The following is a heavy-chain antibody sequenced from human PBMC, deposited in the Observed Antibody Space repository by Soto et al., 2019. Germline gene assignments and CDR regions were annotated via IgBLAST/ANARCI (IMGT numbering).Heavy chain of an antibody. CDR1: GFTFSNYG. CDR2: IWYDGSNK. V-gene: IGHV3-33*01. J-gene: IGHJ6*03. Sequence: GGSLRLSCEASGFTFSNYGMHWVRQAPGKGLEWVAVIWYDGSNKYYADSVKGRFTISRDNSKNTLYLQMNSLTAEDKAVYYYARDPSLGSVATFYYYMDVWGKGTTVTVSS. D-gene: IGHD5-12*01. CDR3: ARDPSLGSVATFYYYMDV.